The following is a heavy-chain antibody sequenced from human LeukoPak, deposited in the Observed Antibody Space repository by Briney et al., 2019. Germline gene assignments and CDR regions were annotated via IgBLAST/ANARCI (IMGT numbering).Heavy chain of an antibody. CDR1: GYTFTGYY. D-gene: IGHD6-19*01. CDR2: INPNSGGT. Sequence: ASVKVSCKASGYTFTGYYMHWVRQAPGQGLEWMGWINPNSGGTNYAQKFQGRVTMTRDTSISTAYMELSGLRSDDTAVYYCARGPGGWYGSYWFDPWGQGTLVTVSS. J-gene: IGHJ5*02. V-gene: IGHV1-2*02. CDR3: ARGPGGWYGSYWFDP.